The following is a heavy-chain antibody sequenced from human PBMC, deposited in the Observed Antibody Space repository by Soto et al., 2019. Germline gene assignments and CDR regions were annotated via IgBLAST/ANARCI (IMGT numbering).Heavy chain of an antibody. CDR3: ARRPGIAAAGDAFDI. D-gene: IGHD6-13*01. Sequence: GGSLRLSCAASGFTFSSYWMSWVRQAPGKGLEWVANIKQDGSEKYYVDSVKGRFTISRDNAKNSLYLQMNSLRAEDTAVYYCARRPGIAAAGDAFDIWGQGTMVTVSS. V-gene: IGHV3-7*01. CDR1: GFTFSSYW. J-gene: IGHJ3*02. CDR2: IKQDGSEK.